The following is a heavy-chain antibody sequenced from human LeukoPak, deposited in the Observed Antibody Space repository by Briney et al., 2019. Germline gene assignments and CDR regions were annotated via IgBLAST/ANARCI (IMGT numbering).Heavy chain of an antibody. CDR2: IYYSGST. J-gene: IGHJ6*03. V-gene: IGHV4-39*01. D-gene: IGHD3-22*01. Sequence: SETLSLTCTVSGGSISSSSYYWGWIRQPPGKGLEWIGSIYYSGSTYYNPSLKSRVTISVDTSKNQFSLKLSSVTAAHTAVYYCARHDVSGYSYYYYMDVWGKGTTVTVSS. CDR1: GGSISSSSYY. CDR3: ARHDVSGYSYYYYMDV.